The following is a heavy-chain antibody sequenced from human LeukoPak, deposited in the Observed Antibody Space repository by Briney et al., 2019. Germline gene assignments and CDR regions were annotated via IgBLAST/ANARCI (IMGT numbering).Heavy chain of an antibody. CDR2: ISSSGSTI. CDR1: GFSFSDYY. Sequence: GGSLRLSCAASGFSFSDYYMNWIRQAPGKGLEWVSYISSSGSTIYYADSVKGRFTISRDNAKNSLYLQMNSLRAEDTAVYYCARDLGQYYDTSDNWFDPWGQGTLVTVSS. D-gene: IGHD3-22*01. CDR3: ARDLGQYYDTSDNWFDP. J-gene: IGHJ5*02. V-gene: IGHV3-11*04.